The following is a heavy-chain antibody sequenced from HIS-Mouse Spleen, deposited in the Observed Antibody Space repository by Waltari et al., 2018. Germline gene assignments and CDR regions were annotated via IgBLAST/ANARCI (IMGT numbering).Heavy chain of an antibody. CDR3: AREIPYSSSWYDWYFDL. D-gene: IGHD6-13*01. CDR2: IYYSRST. CDR1: GGSISSSSYY. Sequence: QLQLQESGPGLVKPSETLSLTCTVSGGSISSSSYYWGWIRQPPGKGLEWIGSIYYSRSTYYNPSLKSRVTTSVATSKNQFSLKLSSVTAADTAVYYCAREIPYSSSWYDWYFDLWGRGTLVTVSS. J-gene: IGHJ2*01. V-gene: IGHV4-39*07.